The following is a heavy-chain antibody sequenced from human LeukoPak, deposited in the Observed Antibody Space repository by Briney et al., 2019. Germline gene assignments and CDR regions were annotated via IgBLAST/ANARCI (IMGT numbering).Heavy chain of an antibody. CDR2: IYYSGST. CDR3: ARQTLTMVTKFPNWYFDL. V-gene: IGHV4-59*01. D-gene: IGHD4/OR15-4a*01. J-gene: IGHJ2*01. Sequence: PSETLSLTCTVSGGSISSYYWSWIRQPPGKGLEWIGYIYYSGSTNYNPSLKSRVTISVDTSKNQFSLKLSSVTAADTAVYYCARQTLTMVTKFPNWYFDLWGRGTLVTVSS. CDR1: GGSISSYY.